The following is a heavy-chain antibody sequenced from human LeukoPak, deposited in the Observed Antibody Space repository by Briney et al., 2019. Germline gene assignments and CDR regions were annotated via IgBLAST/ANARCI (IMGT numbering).Heavy chain of an antibody. CDR2: ISSSSSYI. J-gene: IGHJ6*02. Sequence: GGSLRLSCAASGFTFSSYSMNWVRQAPGKGLEWVSSISSSSSYIYYADSVEGRFTISRDNAKNSLYLQMNSLRAEDTAVYYCAGNYYYYYGMDVWGQGTTVTVSS. V-gene: IGHV3-21*01. CDR3: AGNYYYYYGMDV. CDR1: GFTFSSYS.